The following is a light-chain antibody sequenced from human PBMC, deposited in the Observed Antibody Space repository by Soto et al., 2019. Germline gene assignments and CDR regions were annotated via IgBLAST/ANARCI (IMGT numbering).Light chain of an antibody. Sequence: IQMTQSPSSLSASVGDRIIIACRASKASSYYLNWYQHQPGKAPKLLIYSTSSLQSGVPSRFSGSGSGTDFTLTISSLQPEDFATYFCQQSYSTPITFGQGTRLEI. CDR2: STS. J-gene: IGKJ5*01. CDR3: QQSYSTPIT. CDR1: KASSYY. V-gene: IGKV1-39*01.